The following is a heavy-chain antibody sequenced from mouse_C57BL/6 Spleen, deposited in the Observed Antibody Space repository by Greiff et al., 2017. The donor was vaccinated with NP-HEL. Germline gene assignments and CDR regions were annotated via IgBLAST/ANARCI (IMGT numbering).Heavy chain of an antibody. CDR2: ISDGGSYT. Sequence: EVQLVESGGGLVKPGGSLKLSCAASGFTFSSYAMSWVRQTPEKRLEWVATISDGGSYTYYPDNVKGRFTISRDNAKNNLYLQMSHLKSEDTAMYYCAREGNFYWYFDVWGTGTTVTVSS. J-gene: IGHJ1*03. CDR1: GFTFSSYA. V-gene: IGHV5-4*01. CDR3: AREGNFYWYFDV.